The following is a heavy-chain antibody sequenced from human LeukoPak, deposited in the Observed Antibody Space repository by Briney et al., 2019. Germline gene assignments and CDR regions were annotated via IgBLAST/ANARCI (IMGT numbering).Heavy chain of an antibody. D-gene: IGHD6-19*01. CDR3: AKPISGGLAVTADWFHP. J-gene: IGHJ5*01. CDR1: GFAFSVYA. CDR2: INASSGTT. V-gene: IGHV3-23*01. Sequence: GGSLRLSCTASGFAFSVYAMSWLRQPPGKGLEWVSTINASSGTTSYAASVRGRFTISRDNSKNTLYLRLNTLRADDTATYYCAKPISGGLAVTADWFHPWGQGNLVVVSS.